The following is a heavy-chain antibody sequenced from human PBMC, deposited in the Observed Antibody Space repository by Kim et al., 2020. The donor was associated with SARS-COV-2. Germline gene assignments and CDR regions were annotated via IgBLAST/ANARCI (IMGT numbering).Heavy chain of an antibody. Sequence: GESLKISCKGSGYSFTSYWIGWVRQMPGKGLEWMGIIYPGDSDTRYSPSFQGQVTISADKSISTAYLQWSSLKASDTAMYYCARLPHPQEYYGSGSYSFAFDYWGQGTLVTVSS. V-gene: IGHV5-51*01. D-gene: IGHD3-10*01. CDR2: IYPGDSDT. CDR1: GYSFTSYW. J-gene: IGHJ4*02. CDR3: ARLPHPQEYYGSGSYSFAFDY.